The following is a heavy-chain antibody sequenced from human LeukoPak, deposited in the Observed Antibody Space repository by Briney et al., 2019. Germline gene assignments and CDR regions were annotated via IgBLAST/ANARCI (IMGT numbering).Heavy chain of an antibody. Sequence: PGGSLRLSCAASGFTFTSYWMSWVRQAPGKGLEWVANIKQDGSEKYYVDSVKGRFTISRDNAKNSLFLQMNSLRAEDTAVYYCARPYISTARGSFDYWGQGTLVTVPA. V-gene: IGHV3-7*01. CDR1: GFTFTSYW. J-gene: IGHJ4*02. CDR2: IKQDGSEK. CDR3: ARPYISTARGSFDY. D-gene: IGHD6-13*01.